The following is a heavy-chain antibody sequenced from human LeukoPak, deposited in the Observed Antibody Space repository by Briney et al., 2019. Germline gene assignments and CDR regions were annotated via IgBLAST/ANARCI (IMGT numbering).Heavy chain of an antibody. Sequence: SGPTLVNPPQTLTLTCTFSGFSLRTSGMCVCWIRQPPGKALEWLSRIDWDDDKYYSTSLKTRLTISKDTSKNQVVLTMTNMDPVDTATYYCARIGTAQGVSVWAFDIWGQGTMVTVSS. J-gene: IGHJ3*02. CDR1: GFSLRTSGMC. D-gene: IGHD3-16*01. V-gene: IGHV2-70*11. CDR2: IDWDDDK. CDR3: ARIGTAQGVSVWAFDI.